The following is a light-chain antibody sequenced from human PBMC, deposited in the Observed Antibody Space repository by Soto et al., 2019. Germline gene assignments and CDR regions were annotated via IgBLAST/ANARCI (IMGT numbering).Light chain of an antibody. J-gene: IGKJ1*01. CDR2: KAS. Sequence: DIQMTQSPSTLSASVGDRVTITCRASQSISSWLAWYQQKPGKAPKLLIYKASSLESGVPSRFSSSGSGTEFTLTISSLQPDDFAPYYCQQYNSYSRTFGQGTKVEIK. V-gene: IGKV1-5*03. CDR1: QSISSW. CDR3: QQYNSYSRT.